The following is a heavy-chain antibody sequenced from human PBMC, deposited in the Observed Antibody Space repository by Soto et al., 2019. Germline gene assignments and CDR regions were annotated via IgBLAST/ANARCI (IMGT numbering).Heavy chain of an antibody. CDR3: VATTMAYDYVMDV. Sequence: QVQLQQWGAGLLKPSETLSLTCAVYGGSFSDYFWSWIRQPTGKGLAWIGEINHSGTTNYNPSLKSRVTISLDTSKNHFSLHLTSVTAADTAVYYSVATTMAYDYVMDVLGKGTTVTVSS. D-gene: IGHD5-12*01. CDR1: GGSFSDYF. CDR2: INHSGTT. J-gene: IGHJ6*04. V-gene: IGHV4-34*01.